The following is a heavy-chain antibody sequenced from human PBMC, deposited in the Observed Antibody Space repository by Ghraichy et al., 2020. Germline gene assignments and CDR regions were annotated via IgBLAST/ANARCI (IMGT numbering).Heavy chain of an antibody. V-gene: IGHV3-21*01. Sequence: GGSLRLSCAASGFTFSSYSMNWVRQAPGKGLEWVSSISSSSSYIYYADSVKGRFTISRDNAKNSLYLQMNSLRAEDTAVYYCARDRTYSSGWPSPWFDPWGQGTLVTVSS. CDR2: ISSSSSYI. CDR1: GFTFSSYS. CDR3: ARDRTYSSGWPSPWFDP. J-gene: IGHJ5*02. D-gene: IGHD6-19*01.